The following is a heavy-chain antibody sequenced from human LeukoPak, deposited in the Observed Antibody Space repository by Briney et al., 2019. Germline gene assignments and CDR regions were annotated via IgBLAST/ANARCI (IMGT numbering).Heavy chain of an antibody. Sequence: SETLSLTCTVSGGSISSSSYYWGWIRQPPGKGLEWIGSMYYSGNTYYNPSLKSRVTISVDTSKNQFSLKLSSVTAADTAVYYCARRAADGSGRFDYWGQGTLVTVSS. D-gene: IGHD5-24*01. CDR1: GGSISSSSYY. CDR3: ARRAADGSGRFDY. V-gene: IGHV4-39*01. CDR2: MYYSGNT. J-gene: IGHJ4*02.